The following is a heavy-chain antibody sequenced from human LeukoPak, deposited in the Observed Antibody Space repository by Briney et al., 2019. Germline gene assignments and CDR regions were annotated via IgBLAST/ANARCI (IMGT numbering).Heavy chain of an antibody. V-gene: IGHV1-69*04. J-gene: IGHJ6*02. D-gene: IGHD6-19*01. CDR1: GGTFSSYA. Sequence: SVKVSCKASGGTFSSYAISWVRQAPGQGLEWMGRIIPILGIANYAQKFQGRVTITADKSTSTAYMELSSLRSEDTAVYYCARARAVAGTNYYYGMDVWGQGTTVTVSS. CDR3: ARARAVAGTNYYYGMDV. CDR2: IIPILGIA.